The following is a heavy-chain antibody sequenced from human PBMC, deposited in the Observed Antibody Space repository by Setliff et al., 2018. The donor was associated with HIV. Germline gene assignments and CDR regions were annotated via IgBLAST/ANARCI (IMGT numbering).Heavy chain of an antibody. Sequence: SETLSLTCSVSGGSISSYYWSWIRQPPGKGLEWIGYIYYSGTTNYNPSLKSRVTISVDTSKNQFSLELNSVTAADTAVYYCARARQLGRIVAVFDYWGQGTLVTVSS. CDR3: ARARQLGRIVAVFDY. D-gene: IGHD1-1*01. CDR2: IYYSGTT. CDR1: GGSISSYY. J-gene: IGHJ4*02. V-gene: IGHV4-59*08.